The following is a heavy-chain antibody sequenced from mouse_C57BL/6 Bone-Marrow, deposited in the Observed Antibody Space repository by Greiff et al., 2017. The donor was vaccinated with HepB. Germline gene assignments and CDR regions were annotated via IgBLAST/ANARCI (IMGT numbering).Heavy chain of an antibody. CDR2: IHPNSGST. J-gene: IGHJ4*01. Sequence: VQLQQSGAELVKPGASVKLSCKASGYTFTSYWMHWVKQRPGQGLEWIGMIHPNSGSTNYNEKFKSKATLTVDKSSSTAYMQLSSLTSEDSAVYYCARIYYAPMDYWGQGTSVTVSS. V-gene: IGHV1-64*01. D-gene: IGHD2-1*01. CDR3: ARIYYAPMDY. CDR1: GYTFTSYW.